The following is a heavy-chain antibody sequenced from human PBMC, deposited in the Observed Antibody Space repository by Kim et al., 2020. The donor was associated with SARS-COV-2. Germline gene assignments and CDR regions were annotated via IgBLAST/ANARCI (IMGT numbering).Heavy chain of an antibody. CDR2: PGDTAT. CDR3: ARIGDY. V-gene: IGHV5-51*01. Sequence: PGDTATKYSPSFQGQVTISADKSISTAYLQWSSLKASDTAMYYCARIGDYWGQGTLVTVSS. D-gene: IGHD2-15*01. J-gene: IGHJ4*02.